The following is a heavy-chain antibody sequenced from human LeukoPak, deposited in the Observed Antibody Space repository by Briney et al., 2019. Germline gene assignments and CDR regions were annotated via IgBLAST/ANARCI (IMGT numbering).Heavy chain of an antibody. J-gene: IGHJ3*02. CDR1: GFTFSSYW. CDR2: INGDGTST. V-gene: IGHV3-74*01. CDR3: ARQTDYYDSSGYRAAFDI. Sequence: GGSLRLSCAASGFTFSSYWMHWVRQAPGKGLVWVSRINGDGTSTTYADSVKGRFTISRDNAKNTLYLQVNSLRAEDTAMFYCARQTDYYDSSGYRAAFDIWGQGTMVTVSS. D-gene: IGHD3-22*01.